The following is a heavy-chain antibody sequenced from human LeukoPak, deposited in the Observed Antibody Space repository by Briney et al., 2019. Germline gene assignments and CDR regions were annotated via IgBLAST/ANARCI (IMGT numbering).Heavy chain of an antibody. CDR1: GYTFTTYD. V-gene: IGHV1-8*03. D-gene: IGHD1-7*01. J-gene: IGHJ4*02. CDR3: ARATENYSLDS. CDR2: INPRSGDS. Sequence: ASVKVSCKASGYTFTTYDIHWVRQATGQGFQWMGWINPRSGDSGYPQKFQGRVTITRDTSISTSYMELSSLTSEDTAVYYCARATENYSLDSWGQGTLVTVSP.